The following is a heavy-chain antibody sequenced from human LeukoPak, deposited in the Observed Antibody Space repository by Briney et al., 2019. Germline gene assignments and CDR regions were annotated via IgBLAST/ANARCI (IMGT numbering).Heavy chain of an antibody. CDR2: ISYDGSNK. CDR3: ARIIRGN. Sequence: GGSLRLSCAASGFTFSSYAMHWVRKAPGKGLEWVAVISYDGSNKYYADSVKGRFTISRDNSKNTLYLQMNSLRAEDTAVYYCARIIRGNWGQGTLVTVSS. V-gene: IGHV3-30*04. J-gene: IGHJ4*02. D-gene: IGHD3-3*02. CDR1: GFTFSSYA.